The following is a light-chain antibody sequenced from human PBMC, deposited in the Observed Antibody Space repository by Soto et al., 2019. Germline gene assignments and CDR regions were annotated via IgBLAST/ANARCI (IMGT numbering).Light chain of an antibody. V-gene: IGKV3-20*01. Sequence: EIVLTQSPGPLSFSPGERATLSCRASQSVSSSYLAWYQQKPGQAPRLLIYGASSRATGIPDRFSGSGSGTDFTLTISRLEPEDFAVYYCQQYGSSPPWTFGQGTKVDIK. J-gene: IGKJ1*01. CDR3: QQYGSSPPWT. CDR1: QSVSSSY. CDR2: GAS.